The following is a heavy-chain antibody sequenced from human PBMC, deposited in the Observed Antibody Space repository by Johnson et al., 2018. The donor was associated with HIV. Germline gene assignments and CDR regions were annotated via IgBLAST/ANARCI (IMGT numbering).Heavy chain of an antibody. CDR3: ARGDSSGEAFDI. D-gene: IGHD3-22*01. V-gene: IGHV3-11*05. Sequence: QVQLVESGGGLVKPGGSLRLSCAASGITFSDYYMSWIRQAPGKGLEWVSYISSSGSTDYADSVEGRFTISRDNSKNTLYLQMNSLRAEDTAVYYCARGDSSGEAFDIWGQGTMVTVSS. CDR1: GITFSDYY. CDR2: ISSSGST. J-gene: IGHJ3*02.